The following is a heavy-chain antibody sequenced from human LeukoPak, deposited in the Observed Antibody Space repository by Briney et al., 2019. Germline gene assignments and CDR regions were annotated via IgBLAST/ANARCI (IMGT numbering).Heavy chain of an antibody. D-gene: IGHD3-10*01. V-gene: IGHV4-59*01. J-gene: IGHJ4*01. Sequence: SETLSLACTVSGGSISSYYWSWIRQPPGKGLEWIGYIYYSGITNYNPSLKSRVTISVDTSKNQFSLNLSSVTAADTAVYYCARDSLRSGHFDYWGHGTLVTVSS. CDR3: ARDSLRSGHFDY. CDR2: IYYSGIT. CDR1: GGSISSYY.